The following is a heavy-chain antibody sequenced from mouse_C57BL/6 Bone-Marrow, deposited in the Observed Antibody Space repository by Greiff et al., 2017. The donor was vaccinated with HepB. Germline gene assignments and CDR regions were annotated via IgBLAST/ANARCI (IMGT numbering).Heavy chain of an antibody. J-gene: IGHJ4*01. V-gene: IGHV5-9-1*02. CDR2: ISSGGDYI. D-gene: IGHD1-1*01. CDR3: TRGGYIRAMDY. CDR1: GYTFSSYA. Sequence: EVKVVESGAGLVKPGGSLKLSCAASGYTFSSYAMSWVRQTPEQRLEWVAYISSGGDYIYYADTVKGRFTISRDNARNTLYLQMSSLKSEDTAMYYCTRGGYIRAMDYWGQGTSVTVSS.